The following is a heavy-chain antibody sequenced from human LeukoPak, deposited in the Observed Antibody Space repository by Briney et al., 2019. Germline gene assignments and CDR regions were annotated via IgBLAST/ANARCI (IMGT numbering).Heavy chain of an antibody. CDR2: IYSAGSI. Sequence: PGGSLTLSYAASGFTVSGHYMSWVRQPPGKGLEWVSVIYSAGSIYYADSVEGRFTISRDTSKNTLSLQMMSLRAEDTAVYYCARGRSYYYDSTGSFDFWGQGTLVTVSS. J-gene: IGHJ4*02. CDR1: GFTVSGHY. CDR3: ARGRSYYYDSTGSFDF. V-gene: IGHV3-66*01. D-gene: IGHD3-22*01.